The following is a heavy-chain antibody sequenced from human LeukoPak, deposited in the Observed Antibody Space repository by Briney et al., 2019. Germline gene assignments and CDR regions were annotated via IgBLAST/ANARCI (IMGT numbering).Heavy chain of an antibody. D-gene: IGHD3-16*01. CDR2: INPNSGGT. CDR1: GYTFTGYY. V-gene: IGHV1-2*02. CDR3: ARYTPGWGEFDY. Sequence: ASVKVSCKASGYTFTGYYMHWVRQAPGQGPEWMGWINPNSGGTNYAQKFQGRVTMTRDTSISTAYMELSRLRSDDTAVYYCARYTPGWGEFDYWGQGTLVTVSS. J-gene: IGHJ4*02.